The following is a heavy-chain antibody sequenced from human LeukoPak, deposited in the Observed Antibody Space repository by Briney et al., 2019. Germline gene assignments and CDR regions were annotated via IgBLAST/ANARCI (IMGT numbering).Heavy chain of an antibody. D-gene: IGHD3-10*01. J-gene: IGHJ1*01. CDR3: ASSLDWTMVRGVPGIFQH. CDR2: IIPIFGTA. V-gene: IGHV1-69*06. CDR1: GGTFSSYA. Sequence: SVKVSCKASGGTFSSYAISWVRQAPGQGLEWMGGIIPIFGTANYAQKFQGRVTITADKSTSTAYMELSSLRSEDTAVYYCASSLDWTMVRGVPGIFQHWGQGTLVTVSS.